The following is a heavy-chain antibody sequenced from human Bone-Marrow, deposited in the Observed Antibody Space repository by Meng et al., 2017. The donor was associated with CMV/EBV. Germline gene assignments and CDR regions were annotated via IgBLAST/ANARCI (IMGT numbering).Heavy chain of an antibody. D-gene: IGHD3-10*01. CDR3: ARELGAFNSGNFDY. Sequence: GESLKISCAASGFNFRSQSMNWVRQAPGKGLEWISYISSSTSTIYYADSVKGRFTISRDNAASFLFLKMNRLRADDTAVYYCARELGAFNSGNFDYWGQGTLVTVSS. CDR2: ISSSTSTI. CDR1: GFNFRSQS. J-gene: IGHJ4*02. V-gene: IGHV3-48*04.